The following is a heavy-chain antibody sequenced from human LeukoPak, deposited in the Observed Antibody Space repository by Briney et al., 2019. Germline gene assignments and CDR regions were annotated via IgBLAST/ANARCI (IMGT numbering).Heavy chain of an antibody. CDR1: GFTFSSYA. J-gene: IGHJ4*02. CDR2: ISYDGSNK. D-gene: IGHD2-15*01. CDR3: ARDEGFCSGGSCYLDY. V-gene: IGHV3-30*04. Sequence: GGSLRLSCAASGFTFSSYAMHWVRQAPGKGLGGVAVISYDGSNKYYADSVKGRFTISRDNSKNTLYLQMNSLRAEDTAVYYCARDEGFCSGGSCYLDYWGQGTLVTVSS.